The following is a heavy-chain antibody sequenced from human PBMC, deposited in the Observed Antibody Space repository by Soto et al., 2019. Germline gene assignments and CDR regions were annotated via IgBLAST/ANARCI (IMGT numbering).Heavy chain of an antibody. CDR3: ARDRYDFLSGYGDRNKNWIDP. CDR2: IYYSGST. V-gene: IGHV4-59*01. D-gene: IGHD3-3*01. CDR1: GGSISSYY. J-gene: IGHJ5*02. Sequence: PSETLSLTCTVSGGSISSYYWSWIRQPPGKGLEWIGYIYYSGSTNYNPSLKSRVTIAVDTSKNQFSLKLSSVTAADTAVYYCARDRYDFLSGYGDRNKNWIDPWGQGTLVTVSS.